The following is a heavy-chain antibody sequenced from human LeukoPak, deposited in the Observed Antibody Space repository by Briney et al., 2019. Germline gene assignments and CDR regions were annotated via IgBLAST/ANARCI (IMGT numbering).Heavy chain of an antibody. CDR2: ISFDGSQK. CDR1: GFTFSNYG. CDR3: SKDLTSDFGGDLDP. D-gene: IGHD3-10*01. Sequence: PGGSLRLSCAASGFTFSNYGMHWVRQAPGKGLEWVALISFDGSQKYYADSVKGRFIISRDNSKSTVYLQMNSLRVEDAAVYYCSKDLTSDFGGDLDPWGQGTLVTVSS. V-gene: IGHV3-30*02. J-gene: IGHJ5*02.